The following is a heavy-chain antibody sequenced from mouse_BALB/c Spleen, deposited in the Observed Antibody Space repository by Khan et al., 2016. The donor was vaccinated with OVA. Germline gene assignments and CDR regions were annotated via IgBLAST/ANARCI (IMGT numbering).Heavy chain of an antibody. D-gene: IGHD1-1*01. CDR2: INPSTDYT. Sequence: QIQLVQSGAELAKPGASVKMSCKASGYTFTSYWMHWVKQRPGQGLEWIGYINPSTDYTEYNQKFKDKATLTADKSSSTAYMQLTSLTSADSEVDYCTNHGSSSAWFTYGGQGTLVTVSA. V-gene: IGHV1-7*01. CDR3: TNHGSSSAWFTY. J-gene: IGHJ3*01. CDR1: GYTFTSYW.